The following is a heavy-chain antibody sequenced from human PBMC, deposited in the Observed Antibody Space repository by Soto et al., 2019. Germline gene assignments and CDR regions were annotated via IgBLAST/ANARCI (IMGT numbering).Heavy chain of an antibody. Sequence: GGSLRLSCAASGFTFSSYAMSWVRQAPGKGLEWVSAISGSGGSTYYADSVKGRFTISRDNSKNTLYLQMNSLRAEDTAVYYWAIPYSNYLSFFDYWGPGTLVTVSS. D-gene: IGHD4-4*01. CDR3: AIPYSNYLSFFDY. J-gene: IGHJ4*02. CDR2: ISGSGGST. CDR1: GFTFSSYA. V-gene: IGHV3-23*01.